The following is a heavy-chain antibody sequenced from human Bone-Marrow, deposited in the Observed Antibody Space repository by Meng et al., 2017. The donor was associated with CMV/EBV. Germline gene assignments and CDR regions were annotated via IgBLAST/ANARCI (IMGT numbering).Heavy chain of an antibody. CDR2: ISWNSGSI. Sequence: GGSLRLSCAASGFTFSSYAMSWVRQAPGKGLEWVSGISWNSGSIGYADSVKGRFTISRDNAKNSLYLQMNSLRAEDTALYYCAKDMYSSSYGYFQHWGQGTLVTVSS. D-gene: IGHD6-6*01. J-gene: IGHJ1*01. CDR1: GFTFSSYA. CDR3: AKDMYSSSYGYFQH. V-gene: IGHV3-9*01.